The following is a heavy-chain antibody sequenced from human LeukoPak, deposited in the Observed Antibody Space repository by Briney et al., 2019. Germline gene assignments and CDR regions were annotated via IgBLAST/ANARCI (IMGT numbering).Heavy chain of an antibody. CDR1: GFIFQNYA. J-gene: IGHJ4*02. Sequence: GGSLRLSCAASGFIFQNYAMSWVRQVPGKGLEWASSISGSGPSTDYADSVKGRFTISRDKAKNTLYLQMNSLRAEDTAVYYCARLPTFYYDSSHYHYDYWGQGTLVTVSS. V-gene: IGHV3-23*01. CDR2: ISGSGPST. CDR3: ARLPTFYYDSSHYHYDY. D-gene: IGHD3-22*01.